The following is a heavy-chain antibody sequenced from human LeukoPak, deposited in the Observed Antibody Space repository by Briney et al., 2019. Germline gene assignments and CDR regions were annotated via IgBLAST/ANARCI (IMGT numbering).Heavy chain of an antibody. Sequence: GASVKVSCKASGYTFTGYYMHWVRQAPGQGLEWMGWINPNSGGTNYAQKFQGRVTMTRDTSISTAYMELSRLRSDDTAVYYCARTLPWRYSYGTYYFDYWGQGTLVTASS. V-gene: IGHV1-2*02. J-gene: IGHJ4*02. CDR1: GYTFTGYY. CDR3: ARTLPWRYSYGTYYFDY. D-gene: IGHD5-18*01. CDR2: INPNSGGT.